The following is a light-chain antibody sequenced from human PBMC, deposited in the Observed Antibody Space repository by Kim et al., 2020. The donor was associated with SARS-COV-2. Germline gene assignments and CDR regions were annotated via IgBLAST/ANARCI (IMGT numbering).Light chain of an antibody. Sequence: KVTISCSGSSSNIGNNYVSWYQQLPGTAPKLLIYDNNKRPSGIPDRFSGSKSGTSATLGITGLQTGDEADYYCGTWDSSLSAGYVVFGGGTQLTVL. CDR3: GTWDSSLSAGYVV. CDR1: SSNIGNNY. CDR2: DNN. V-gene: IGLV1-51*01. J-gene: IGLJ2*01.